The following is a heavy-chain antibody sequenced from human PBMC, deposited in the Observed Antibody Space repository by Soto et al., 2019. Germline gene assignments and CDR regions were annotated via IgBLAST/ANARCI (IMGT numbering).Heavy chain of an antibody. CDR1: GFTFSSYW. V-gene: IGHV3-7*01. D-gene: IGHD6-13*01. CDR2: IKQDGSEK. Sequence: PGGSLRLSCAASGFTFSSYWMSWVRQAPGKGLEWVANIKQDGSEKYYVDSVKGRFTISRDNAKNSLYLQMNSLRAEDTAVYYCARDHLPPPYSSSWLPTFFDYWGQGTLVTVSS. J-gene: IGHJ4*02. CDR3: ARDHLPPPYSSSWLPTFFDY.